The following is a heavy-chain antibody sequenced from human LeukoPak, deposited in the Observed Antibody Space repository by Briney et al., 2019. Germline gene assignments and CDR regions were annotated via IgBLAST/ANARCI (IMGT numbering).Heavy chain of an antibody. V-gene: IGHV4-61*02. Sequence: SETLSPTCTVSGGSISSGSYYWSWIRQPAGKGLEWIGRIYTSGSTNYNPSLKSRVTISVDTSKNQFSLKLSSVTAADTAVYYCARGRPHTTMVRGVIKYYYYMDVWGKGTTVTVSS. CDR1: GGSISSGSYY. CDR3: ARGRPHTTMVRGVIKYYYYMDV. J-gene: IGHJ6*03. D-gene: IGHD3-10*01. CDR2: IYTSGST.